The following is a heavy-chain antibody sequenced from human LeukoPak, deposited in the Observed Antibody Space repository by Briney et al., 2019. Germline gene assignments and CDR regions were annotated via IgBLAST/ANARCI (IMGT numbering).Heavy chain of an antibody. CDR3: ARDQQLVYYYGMDV. V-gene: IGHV3-66*01. D-gene: IGHD6-13*01. CDR1: GFTVSSNY. J-gene: IGHJ6*02. Sequence: GGSLRLSCAASGFTVSSNYMSWVRQAPGKGLEWVSVIYSGGSTYYADSVKGRFTISRDNSKNTLYLQMNSLRAEDTAVYYCARDQQLVYYYGMDVWGQGTTVTVSS. CDR2: IYSGGST.